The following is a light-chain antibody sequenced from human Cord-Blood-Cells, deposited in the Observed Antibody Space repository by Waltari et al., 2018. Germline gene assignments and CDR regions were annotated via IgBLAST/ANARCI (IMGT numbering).Light chain of an antibody. CDR2: DVS. Sequence: QSALTQPASVSGSPGQSITISCTGTSSDVGGYNYVSWYQQHPSKAPKLMIYDVSNRPSEVSNRCSGSKSGNTASLTSSGLQAEDEDDYYCSAYTSSSTLVVGGGTKLTVL. J-gene: IGLJ3*02. CDR1: SSDVGGYNY. V-gene: IGLV2-14*03. CDR3: SAYTSSSTLV.